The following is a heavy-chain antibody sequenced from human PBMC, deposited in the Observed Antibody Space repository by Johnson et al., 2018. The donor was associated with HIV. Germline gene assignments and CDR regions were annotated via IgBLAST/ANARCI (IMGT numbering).Heavy chain of an antibody. D-gene: IGHD2-15*01. CDR3: ARGGSCYNAHFDI. CDR2: ISSSGTSI. V-gene: IGHV3-48*04. CDR1: GFTFSNYW. J-gene: IGHJ3*02. Sequence: VQLVESGGGLVQPGGSLRLSCGGSGFTFSNYWVQWVRQAPGKGLEWISHISSSGTSIFYADSVKGRFTISRDNAKKLLYIQMSGLTGEDTATYYCARGGSCYNAHFDIWGQGTMVTVSS.